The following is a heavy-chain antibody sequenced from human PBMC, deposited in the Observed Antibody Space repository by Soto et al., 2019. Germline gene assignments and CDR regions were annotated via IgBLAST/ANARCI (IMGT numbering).Heavy chain of an antibody. CDR3: AKGGTYHIGDFDS. J-gene: IGHJ4*02. CDR2: IGARGSDT. Sequence: GSLRLSCAASGFTFNSYTMSWVRQAPGKGLEWVSGIGARGSDTYFPDSVKGRFTISRDNAMDMVYLQMNSLRAEDTAVYFCAKGGTYHIGDFDSWGQGTLVTVSS. CDR1: GFTFNSYT. D-gene: IGHD5-12*01. V-gene: IGHV3-23*01.